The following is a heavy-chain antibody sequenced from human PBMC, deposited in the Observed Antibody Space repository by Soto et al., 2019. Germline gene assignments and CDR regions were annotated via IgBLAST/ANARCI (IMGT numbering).Heavy chain of an antibody. J-gene: IGHJ4*02. CDR1: GFSLTTSGVG. D-gene: IGHD3-3*01. CDR3: AHRVLCTVFGLVTTTAIYFDF. Sequence: QITLNEPAPTQVKPRQTLTLTCTFSGFSLTTSGVGVGWISQSPGQAPEWHALIYWDDGNRYRLSRRSRLTNTKDTSKNQVVLTMADLDPAETATYYCAHRVLCTVFGLVTTTAIYFDFWCQGTPVAVSS. V-gene: IGHV2-5*02. CDR2: IYWDDGN.